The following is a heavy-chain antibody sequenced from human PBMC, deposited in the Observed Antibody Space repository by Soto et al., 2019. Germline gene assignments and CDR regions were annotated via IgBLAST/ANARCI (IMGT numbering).Heavy chain of an antibody. J-gene: IGHJ4*02. CDR2: IYHSVST. Sequence: QLQLLESGSGLVKPSQTLSLTCAVSGGSISSGGYSWGWIRQPPGKGLEWIGYIYHSVSTYYNPSLRIRVTISVDRSKNQFSLRLSSVTAAVTAVYYCARVPDYWGQGTLVTVSS. CDR1: GGSISSGGYS. CDR3: ARVPDY. V-gene: IGHV4-30-2*01.